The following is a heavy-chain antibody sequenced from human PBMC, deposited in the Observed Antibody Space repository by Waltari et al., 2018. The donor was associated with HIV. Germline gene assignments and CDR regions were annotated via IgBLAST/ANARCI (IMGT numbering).Heavy chain of an antibody. CDR2: INAGNGNT. Sequence: QVQLVQSGAAVTNPGASVKESCKASGYTFTTYTLHWVRQSPGQRLEWMGWINAGNGNTKYSQNFQDRVTFTRDTSVSTAYMELSSLRSEDTALYYCARTYDILTGFGWFDPWGQGTLVTVSS. D-gene: IGHD3-9*01. J-gene: IGHJ5*02. CDR1: GYTFTTYT. V-gene: IGHV1-3*01. CDR3: ARTYDILTGFGWFDP.